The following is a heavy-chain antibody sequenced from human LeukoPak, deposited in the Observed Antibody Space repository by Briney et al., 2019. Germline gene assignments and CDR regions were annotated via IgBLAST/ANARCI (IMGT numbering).Heavy chain of an antibody. CDR3: VKDRTGGYFDY. V-gene: IGHV3-64D*09. Sequence: SGGSLRLSCSASGFTLSSFAMHWVRQAPGKGLQYVSAISNNGGSTYYADSVMGRFTISRDNSKNTLYLQMSSLRAEDTAVYYCVKDRTGGYFDYWGQGTLVTVSS. D-gene: IGHD1-14*01. CDR1: GFTLSSFA. CDR2: ISNNGGST. J-gene: IGHJ4*02.